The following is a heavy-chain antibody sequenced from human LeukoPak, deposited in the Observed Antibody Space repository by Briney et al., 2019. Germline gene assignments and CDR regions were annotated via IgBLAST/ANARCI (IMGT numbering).Heavy chain of an antibody. CDR1: GFTFSNSP. J-gene: IGHJ5*02. D-gene: IGHD6-13*01. V-gene: IGHV4-59*08. CDR3: ASHPVGSSWYGDWWFDP. Sequence: PGGSLRLSCAASGFTFSNSPMTWVRQAPGKGLEWIGYIYYSGSTNYNPSLKSRVTISVDTSKNQFSLKLSSVTAADTAVYYCASHPVGSSWYGDWWFDPWGQGTLVTVSS. CDR2: IYYSGST.